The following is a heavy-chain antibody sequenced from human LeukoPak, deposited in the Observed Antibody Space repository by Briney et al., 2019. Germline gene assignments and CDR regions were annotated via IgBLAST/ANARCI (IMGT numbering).Heavy chain of an antibody. D-gene: IGHD6-13*01. Sequence: SVKVSCKASGGTFSSYAISWVRQAPGQGLEWMGGIIPIFGTANYAQKFQGRVTITADESTSTAYMELSSLRSEDTAVYYCARAQQLARGYSSSWYPGSFDYWGQGTLVTVSS. CDR2: IIPIFGTA. CDR3: ARAQQLARGYSSSWYPGSFDY. J-gene: IGHJ4*02. CDR1: GGTFSSYA. V-gene: IGHV1-69*13.